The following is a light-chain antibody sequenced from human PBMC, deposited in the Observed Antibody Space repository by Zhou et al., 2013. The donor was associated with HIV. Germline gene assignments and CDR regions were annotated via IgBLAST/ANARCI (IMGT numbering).Light chain of an antibody. V-gene: IGKV3-20*01. Sequence: EIVLTQSPGTLSLSPGERATLSCRASQSVSSSYLAWYQQKPGQAPILLIYGASSRATGIPDRFSGSGSGTDFTLTISRLEPEDFAVYYCQLYGSSPPYTFGQGTQAGDQT. CDR3: QLYGSSPPYT. CDR1: QSVSSSY. J-gene: IGKJ2*01. CDR2: GAS.